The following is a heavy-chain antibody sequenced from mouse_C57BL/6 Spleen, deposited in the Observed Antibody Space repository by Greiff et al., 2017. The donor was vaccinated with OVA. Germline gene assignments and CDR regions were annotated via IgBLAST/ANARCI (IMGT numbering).Heavy chain of an antibody. V-gene: IGHV1-61*01. CDR2: IYPSDSET. CDR3: ARREGILLRSPFAY. J-gene: IGHJ3*01. CDR1: GYTFTSYW. Sequence: QVQLQESGAELVRPGSSVKLSCKASGYTFTSYWMDWVKQRPGQGLEWIGNIYPSDSETHYNQKFKDKATLTVDKSSSTAYMQLSSLTSEDSAVYYCARREGILLRSPFAYWGQGTLVTVSA. D-gene: IGHD1-1*01.